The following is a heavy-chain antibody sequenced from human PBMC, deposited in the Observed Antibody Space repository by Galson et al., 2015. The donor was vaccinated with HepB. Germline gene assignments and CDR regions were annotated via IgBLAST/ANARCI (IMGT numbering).Heavy chain of an antibody. CDR2: ISYDESNK. CDR3: AREEFGFDSIFSLSGVDY. CDR1: GFTFSSYA. J-gene: IGHJ4*02. D-gene: IGHD3-22*01. V-gene: IGHV3-30-3*01. Sequence: SLRLSCAASGFTFSSYAMHWVRQAPGKGLEWVAVISYDESNKYYADSVKGRFTISRDNSKNTLYLQMNSLRAEDTAVYYCAREEFGFDSIFSLSGVDYWGQGTLVTVSS.